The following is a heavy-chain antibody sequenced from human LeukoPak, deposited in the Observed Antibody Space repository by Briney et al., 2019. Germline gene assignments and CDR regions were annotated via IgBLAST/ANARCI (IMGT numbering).Heavy chain of an antibody. D-gene: IGHD1-26*01. CDR3: ARESGSYH. Sequence: SETLSLTCTVSGYSISSGYYWGWIRQPPGKGLEWIGSIYHSGSTNYNPSLKSRVTMSVDTSKNQFSLKLSSVTAADTAVYYCARESGSYHWGQGTLVTVSS. V-gene: IGHV4-38-2*02. J-gene: IGHJ5*02. CDR1: GYSISSGYY. CDR2: IYHSGST.